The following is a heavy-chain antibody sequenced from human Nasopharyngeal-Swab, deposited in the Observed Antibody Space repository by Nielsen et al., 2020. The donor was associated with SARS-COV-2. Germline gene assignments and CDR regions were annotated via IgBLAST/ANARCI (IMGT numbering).Heavy chain of an antibody. J-gene: IGHJ4*02. D-gene: IGHD3-22*01. CDR3: ARGAIDYYDSSGYGD. Sequence: WIRPPPGKGLEWIGYIYYSGSTYYNPSLKSRVTISVDTSKNQFSLKLSSVTAADTAVYYCARGAIDYYDSSGYGDWGQGTLVTVSS. V-gene: IGHV4-31*02. CDR2: IYYSGST.